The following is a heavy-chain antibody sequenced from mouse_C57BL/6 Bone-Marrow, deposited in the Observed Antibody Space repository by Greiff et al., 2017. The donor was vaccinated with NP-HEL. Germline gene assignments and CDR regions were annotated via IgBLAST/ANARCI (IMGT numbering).Heavy chain of an antibody. J-gene: IGHJ4*01. D-gene: IGHD1-1*01. CDR2: IRNKANNHAT. CDR1: GFTFSDAW. Sequence: EVMLVESGGGLVQPGGSMKLSCAASGFTFSDAWMDWVRQSPEKGLEWVAEIRNKANNHATYYAESVKGRFTISRDDSKSSVYLQMNSLRAEDTGIYYCTFITTVVARAMDYWGQGTSVTVSS. CDR3: TFITTVVARAMDY. V-gene: IGHV6-6*01.